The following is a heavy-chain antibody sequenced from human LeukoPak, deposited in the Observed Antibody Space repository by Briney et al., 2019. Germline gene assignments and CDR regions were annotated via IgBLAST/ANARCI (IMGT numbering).Heavy chain of an antibody. CDR2: INPNSGGT. D-gene: IGHD2-21*02. CDR1: GYTFTGYY. CDR3: ARDIGDQGDVRQNWFDP. Sequence: ASVKVSCKASGYTFTGYYMHWVRQAPGQGLEWMGWINPNSGGTNYAQKFQGRVTMTRDTSISTAYMELSRLRSDDTAVYYCARDIGDQGDVRQNWFDPWGQGTLVTVSS. V-gene: IGHV1-2*02. J-gene: IGHJ5*02.